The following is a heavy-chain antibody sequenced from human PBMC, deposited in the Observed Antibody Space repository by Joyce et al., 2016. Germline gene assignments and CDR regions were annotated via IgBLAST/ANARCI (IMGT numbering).Heavy chain of an antibody. Sequence: EVRLEQSGGEVKKPGESLKISCRGPRYICNSYWIAWVRQRPGTGLEWIGIVYPSSSESKYSPSFQGQVTISADNTISSAYLQWHNLKASDTAMYYCATNHGNGPDCYQAIDSWGPGTLVTVSS. CDR3: ATNHGNGPDCYQAIDS. J-gene: IGHJ4*02. CDR1: RYICNSYW. D-gene: IGHD2-21*01. CDR2: VYPSSSES. V-gene: IGHV5-51*01.